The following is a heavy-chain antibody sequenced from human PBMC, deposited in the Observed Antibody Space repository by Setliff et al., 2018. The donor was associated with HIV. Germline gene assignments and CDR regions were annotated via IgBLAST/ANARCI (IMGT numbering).Heavy chain of an antibody. D-gene: IGHD3-10*01. Sequence: GGSLRLSCAGSGSGGSGFTFSDYYMSWVRQAPGKGLEWLSYISSSGTTTYYADSVKGRFTISRDNAKNSLYLQMSGLRVDDTAVYFCARDLDYYGPSEAFDIWGQGTMVTVSS. CDR3: ARDLDYYGPSEAFDI. J-gene: IGHJ3*02. V-gene: IGHV3-11*04. CDR2: ISSSGTTT. CDR1: GFTFSDYY.